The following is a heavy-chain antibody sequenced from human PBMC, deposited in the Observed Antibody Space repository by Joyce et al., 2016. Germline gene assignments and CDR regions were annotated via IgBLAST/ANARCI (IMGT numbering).Heavy chain of an antibody. CDR2: IDPNSGGT. CDR3: ARGSGGIGWFDP. J-gene: IGHJ5*02. CDR1: GYIFTDSY. D-gene: IGHD3-10*01. Sequence: QVQLVQSGAEVKKPGASVKVSCKASGYIFTDSYLHWVRQAPGQRLEWMGWIDPNSGGTAFAQRCRGRVTMTRDTSSNTVHMELSSLTSDDTAMYYCARGSGGIGWFDPWGQGTLVTVSS. V-gene: IGHV1-2*02.